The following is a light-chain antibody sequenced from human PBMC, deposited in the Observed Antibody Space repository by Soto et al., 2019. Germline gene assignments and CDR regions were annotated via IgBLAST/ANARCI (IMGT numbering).Light chain of an antibody. J-gene: IGKJ5*01. V-gene: IGKV3-20*01. Sequence: EVVLTQSPGTLSLSRGERATLSYRASERIYSAYLGWYQQKPGQAPRLLIYATSSRASGIPARFSGSGSGTDFTLTISSLQPEDFAVYYCQQSSSSPITFGQGTRLEIK. CDR1: ERIYSAY. CDR2: ATS. CDR3: QQSSSSPIT.